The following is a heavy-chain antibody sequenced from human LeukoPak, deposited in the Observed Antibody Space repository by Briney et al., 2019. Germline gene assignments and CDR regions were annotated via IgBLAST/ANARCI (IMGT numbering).Heavy chain of an antibody. J-gene: IGHJ4*02. D-gene: IGHD3-3*01. V-gene: IGHV3-53*01. CDR2: IYSGGST. CDR1: GFTVSSNY. CDR3: ARIFGVDLCYFDY. Sequence: GGSLRLSCAASGFTVSSNYMSWVRQAPGKGLEWVSVIYSGGSTYYADSVKGRFTISRDDSNNTLYLHMNSLRAEDTAVYYCARIFGVDLCYFDYWGQGTLVTVSS.